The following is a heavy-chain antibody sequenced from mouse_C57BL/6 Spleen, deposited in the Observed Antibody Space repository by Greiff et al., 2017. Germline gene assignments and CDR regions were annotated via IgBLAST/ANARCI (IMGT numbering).Heavy chain of an antibody. V-gene: IGHV1-19*01. Sequence: EVKLEESGPVLVKPGASVKMSCKASGYTFTDYYMNWVKQSHGKSLEWIGVINPYNGGTSYNQKFKGKATLTVDKSSSPAYMELNSLTSEDSAVYYCARVHYDYDGYFDVWGTGTTVTVSS. D-gene: IGHD2-4*01. CDR3: ARVHYDYDGYFDV. CDR2: INPYNGGT. J-gene: IGHJ1*03. CDR1: GYTFTDYY.